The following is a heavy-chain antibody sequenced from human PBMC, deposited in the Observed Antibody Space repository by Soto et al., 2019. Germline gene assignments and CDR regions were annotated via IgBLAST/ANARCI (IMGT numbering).Heavy chain of an antibody. CDR1: GFTFSRYA. V-gene: IGHV3-23*01. CDR3: AKSTGVLATTGGALDM. Sequence: EMQLLESGGGVVQPGGSLRLSCAASGFTFSRYAMSWVRQAPGKGLERVSAISGSGADSYDADSVKGRFIISRDNSKNTLSLQMNDLRDEDTAVYYCAKSTGVLATTGGALDMWGQGTMVFVSS. CDR2: ISGSGADS. D-gene: IGHD5-12*01. J-gene: IGHJ3*02.